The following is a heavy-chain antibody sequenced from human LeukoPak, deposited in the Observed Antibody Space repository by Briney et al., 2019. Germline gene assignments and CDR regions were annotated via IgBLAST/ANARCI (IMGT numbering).Heavy chain of an antibody. J-gene: IGHJ5*02. CDR2: ISGSGGST. CDR3: AKTFVVVPAALTVGWFDP. CDR1: GFTFSSYA. D-gene: IGHD2-2*01. Sequence: PGGSLRLSCAASGFTFSSYAMSWVRQAPGKGLEWVSAISGSGGSTYYADSVKGRFTISRDNFKNTLYLQMNSLRAEDTAVYYCAKTFVVVPAALTVGWFDPWGQGTLVTVSS. V-gene: IGHV3-23*01.